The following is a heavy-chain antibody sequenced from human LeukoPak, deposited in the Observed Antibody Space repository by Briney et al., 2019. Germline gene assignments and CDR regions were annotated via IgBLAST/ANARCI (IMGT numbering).Heavy chain of an antibody. Sequence: ASVKVSCKASGGTFSSYAISWVRQAPGQGLEWMGGIIPIFGTANYAQKFQGRGTITADESTSTAYMELSSLRSEDTAVYYCARERRGSTVTWGQGTLVTVSS. CDR1: GGTFSSYA. J-gene: IGHJ4*02. V-gene: IGHV1-69*13. D-gene: IGHD4-11*01. CDR3: ARERRGSTVT. CDR2: IIPIFGTA.